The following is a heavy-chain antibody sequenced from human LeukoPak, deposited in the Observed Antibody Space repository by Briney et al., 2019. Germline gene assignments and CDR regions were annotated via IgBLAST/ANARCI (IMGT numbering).Heavy chain of an antibody. CDR2: IYYSGST. Sequence: SETLSLTCTVSGGSISSYYWSWIRQPPGKGLEWIGYIYYSGSTNYNPSLKSRVTISVDTSKNQFSLKLSSVTAAGTAVYYCARLSSTVDEADYWGQGTLVTVSS. D-gene: IGHD4-23*01. J-gene: IGHJ4*02. V-gene: IGHV4-59*08. CDR1: GGSISSYY. CDR3: ARLSSTVDEADY.